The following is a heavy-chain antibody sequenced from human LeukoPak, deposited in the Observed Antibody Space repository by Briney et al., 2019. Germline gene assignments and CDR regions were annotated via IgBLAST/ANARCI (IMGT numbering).Heavy chain of an antibody. CDR3: ANTHDYDWFDP. Sequence: SVKVSCKASGGTFSSYAISWVRQAPGQGLEWMGRIIPILGIANYAQKFQGRVTITADKSTSTACMELSSLRSEDTAVYYCANTHDYDWFDPWGQGTLVAVSS. J-gene: IGHJ5*02. CDR2: IIPILGIA. CDR1: GGTFSSYA. V-gene: IGHV1-69*04. D-gene: IGHD4-17*01.